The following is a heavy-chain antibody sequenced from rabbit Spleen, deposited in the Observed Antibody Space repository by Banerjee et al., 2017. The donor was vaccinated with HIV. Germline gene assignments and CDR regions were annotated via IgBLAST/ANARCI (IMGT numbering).Heavy chain of an antibody. J-gene: IGHJ6*01. CDR3: ARDTSSSFSSYGMDL. V-gene: IGHV1S45*01. Sequence: QEQLVESGGGLVQPEGSLTLTCKASGFDFSNTYYMCWVRQAPGKGLEWIACIDAGSSGSTYYASWAKGRFAISKTSSTTVTLQMTRLTAADTATYFCARDTSSSFSSYGMDLWGPGTLVTVS. D-gene: IGHD1-1*01. CDR1: GFDFSNTYY. CDR2: IDAGSSGST.